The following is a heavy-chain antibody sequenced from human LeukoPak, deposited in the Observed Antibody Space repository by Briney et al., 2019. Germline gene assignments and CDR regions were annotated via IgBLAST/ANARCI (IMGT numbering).Heavy chain of an antibody. Sequence: GASVKVSCKASGYTFTGYYMHWVRQAPGQGLEWMGWICAYNGNTNYAQKLQGRVTITTAASMRTANMELRSLRSDDSAVYYCARVNYNMLTGYYIEAFDIWGQGTMVTVSS. J-gene: IGHJ3*02. CDR1: GYTFTGYY. V-gene: IGHV1-18*04. CDR2: ICAYNGNT. CDR3: ARVNYNMLTGYYIEAFDI. D-gene: IGHD3-9*01.